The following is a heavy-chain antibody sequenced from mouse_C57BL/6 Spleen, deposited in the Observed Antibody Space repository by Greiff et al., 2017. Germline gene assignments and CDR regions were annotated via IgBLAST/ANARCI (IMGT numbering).Heavy chain of an antibody. D-gene: IGHD1-1*01. J-gene: IGHJ3*01. CDR2: IYPRDGST. V-gene: IGHV1-85*01. CDR3: ARGNYYGSSEGWFAY. CDR1: GYTFTSYD. Sequence: VKVVESGPELVKPGASVKLSCKASGYTFTSYDINWVKQRPGQGLEWIGWIYPRDGSTKYNEKFKGKATLTVDTSSSTAYMELHSLTSEDSAVYFCARGNYYGSSEGWFAYWGQGTLVTVSA.